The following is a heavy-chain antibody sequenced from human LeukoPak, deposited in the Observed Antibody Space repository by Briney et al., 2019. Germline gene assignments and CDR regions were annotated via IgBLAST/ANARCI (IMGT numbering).Heavy chain of an antibody. J-gene: IGHJ4*02. CDR2: IYPADSDT. Sequence: GESLKISCKASRYSFSSYWIGWVRQMPGKGLEWMGIIYPADSDTRYSPSFQGQVTISADKSINTAYLQLSSLKASDTAMYYCARHGIVGLAAAGPDYWRQGTLVTVSS. V-gene: IGHV5-51*01. CDR1: RYSFSSYW. CDR3: ARHGIVGLAAAGPDY. D-gene: IGHD6-13*01.